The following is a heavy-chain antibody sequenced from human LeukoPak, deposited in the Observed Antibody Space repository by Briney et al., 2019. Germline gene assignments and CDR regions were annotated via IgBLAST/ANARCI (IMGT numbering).Heavy chain of an antibody. CDR1: GGSISSSSYY. CDR3: ARQTGSGLFILP. CDR2: IYYSGST. D-gene: IGHD3/OR15-3a*01. V-gene: IGHV4-39*01. Sequence: SETLSLTCTVSGGSISSSSYYWGWIRQPPGKGLECIGSIYYSGSTYYNPSLKSQVSISIDTSKNQFSLKLTSVTAADTAVYYCARQTGSGLFILPGGQGTLVTVSS. J-gene: IGHJ4*02.